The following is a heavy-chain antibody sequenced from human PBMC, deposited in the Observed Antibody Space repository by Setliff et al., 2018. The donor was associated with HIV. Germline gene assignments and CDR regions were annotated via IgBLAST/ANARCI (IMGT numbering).Heavy chain of an antibody. J-gene: IGHJ3*02. CDR2: IYPGDSDT. Sequence: GESLKISCKGSGYTFTNYWIGWVRQMPGKGLEWMGIIYPGDSDTRYSPSFQGQVTISADKSISTAYLQWSSLKASDIAMYYCARRGRLPSASRAFDIWGQGTMVTVSS. D-gene: IGHD2-15*01. V-gene: IGHV5-51*01. CDR1: GYTFTNYW. CDR3: ARRGRLPSASRAFDI.